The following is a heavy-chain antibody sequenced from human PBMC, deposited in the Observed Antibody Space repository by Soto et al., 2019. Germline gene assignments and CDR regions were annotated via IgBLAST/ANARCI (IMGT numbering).Heavy chain of an antibody. CDR3: AREGVYGDLDY. CDR2: INPNSGGT. V-gene: IGHV1-2*02. Sequence: QVQLVQSGAEVKKPGASVKVSCKASGYTFTGYYMHWVRQAPGQGLEWMGWINPNSGGTNYAQKLQGRDTRTVXTSTSTAYMELSRLRSDDTAVYYCAREGVYGDLDYWGQGTLVTVSS. CDR1: GYTFTGYY. J-gene: IGHJ4*02. D-gene: IGHD4-17*01.